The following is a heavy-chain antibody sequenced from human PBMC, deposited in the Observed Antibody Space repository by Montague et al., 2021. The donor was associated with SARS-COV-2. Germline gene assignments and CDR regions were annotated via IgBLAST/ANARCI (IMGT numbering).Heavy chain of an antibody. CDR1: GFIFSNYG. CDR3: ARSLSYYYGMDV. CDR2: IWYDGSNK. D-gene: IGHD3-9*01. Sequence: SLRLSCAASGFIFSNYGMNWVRQAPGKGLEWVAVIWYDGSNKYYADSVKGRFTISRDNSKKMLYLQMNSLRAEDTAVHYCARSLSYYYGMDVWGQGTTVTVSS. V-gene: IGHV3-33*01. J-gene: IGHJ6*02.